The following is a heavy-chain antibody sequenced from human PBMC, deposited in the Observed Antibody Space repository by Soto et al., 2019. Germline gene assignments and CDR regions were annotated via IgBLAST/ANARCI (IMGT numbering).Heavy chain of an antibody. CDR1: GYTFTSYG. D-gene: IGHD6-6*01. V-gene: IGHV1-18*01. CDR3: ARAGAARPGYYYYYYGMDV. CDR2: ISAYNGNT. J-gene: IGHJ6*02. Sequence: ASVKVSCKASGYTFTSYGISWVRQAPGQGLEWMGWISAYNGNTNYAQKLQGRVTMTTDTSTSTAYMELRGLRSDDTAVYYCARAGAARPGYYYYYYGMDVWGQGTTVTVSS.